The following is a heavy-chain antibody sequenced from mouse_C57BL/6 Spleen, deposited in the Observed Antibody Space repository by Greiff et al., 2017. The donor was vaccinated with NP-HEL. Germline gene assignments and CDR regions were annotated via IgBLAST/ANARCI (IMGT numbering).Heavy chain of an antibody. V-gene: IGHV1-53*01. J-gene: IGHJ2*01. D-gene: IGHD2-4*01. CDR2: INPSTGGT. CDR1: GYTFTSYW. CDR3: ARTYSIYYDFDY. Sequence: QVQLKQSGTELVKPGASVKLSCKASGYTFTSYWMHWVKQRPGQGLEWIGNINPSTGGTNYNEKFKSNATLTLDKSSSTAYMQLSSLTSEDSAVYYCARTYSIYYDFDYWGQGTTLTVSS.